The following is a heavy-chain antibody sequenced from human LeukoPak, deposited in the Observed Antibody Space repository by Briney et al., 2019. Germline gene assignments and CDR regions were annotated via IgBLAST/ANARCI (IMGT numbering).Heavy chain of an antibody. CDR3: ARGPLRNWFDP. V-gene: IGHV1-2*04. CDR1: GYTFTGYY. J-gene: IGHJ5*02. Sequence: ASVKVSCKASGYTFTGYYMHWVRQAPGQGLEWMGWINPNSGGTNYAQKFQGWVTMTRDTSIGTAYMELRRLRSDDTAVYYCARGPLRNWFDPWGQGTLVTVSS. CDR2: INPNSGGT.